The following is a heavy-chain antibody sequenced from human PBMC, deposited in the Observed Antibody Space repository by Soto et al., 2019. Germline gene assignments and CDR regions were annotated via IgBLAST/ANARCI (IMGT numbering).Heavy chain of an antibody. V-gene: IGHV3-11*01. CDR3: ARDNYYDSIIRFFDY. Sequence: PGGSLRLSCAASGFTFSDYYMSWIRQAPGKGLEWVSYISSSGSTIYYADSVKGRFTISRDNAKNSLYLQMNSLRAEDTAVYYCARDNYYDSIIRFFDYWGQGTLVTVSS. D-gene: IGHD3-22*01. CDR1: GFTFSDYY. J-gene: IGHJ4*02. CDR2: ISSSGSTI.